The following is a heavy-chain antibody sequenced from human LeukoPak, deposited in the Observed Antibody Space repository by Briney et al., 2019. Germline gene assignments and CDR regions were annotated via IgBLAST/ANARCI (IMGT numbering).Heavy chain of an antibody. J-gene: IGHJ4*02. D-gene: IGHD4/OR15-4a*01. CDR2: IYSGDT. Sequence: GGSLRLSCAASGFTFSSYWMSWVRQAPGKGLEWVSFIYSGDTHYSDSVKGRFTISRDHSKNTLYLQMNSLRAEDTAVYYCARRAGAYSHPYDYWGQGTLVTVSS. V-gene: IGHV3-53*01. CDR1: GFTFSSYW. CDR3: ARRAGAYSHPYDY.